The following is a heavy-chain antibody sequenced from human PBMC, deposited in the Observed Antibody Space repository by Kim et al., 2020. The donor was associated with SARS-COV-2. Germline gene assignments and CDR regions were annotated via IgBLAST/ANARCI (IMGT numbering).Heavy chain of an antibody. V-gene: IGHV3-33*01. CDR3: ARARYDSSGYYFDY. CDR1: GFTFSSYG. CDR2: IWYDGSNK. J-gene: IGHJ4*02. D-gene: IGHD3-22*01. Sequence: GGSLRLSCAASGFTFSSYGMHWVRQASGKGLEWVAVIWYDGSNKYYADSVKGRFTISRDNSKNTLYLQMNSLRAEDTAVYYCARARYDSSGYYFDYWGQGTLVTVSS.